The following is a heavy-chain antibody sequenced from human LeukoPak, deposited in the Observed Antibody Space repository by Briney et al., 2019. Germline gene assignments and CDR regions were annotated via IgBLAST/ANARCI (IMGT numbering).Heavy chain of an antibody. D-gene: IGHD3-10*01. Sequence: GGSLRLSCAASGFTFSSYSMNWVRQAPGKGLEWVSSISSSSSSYIYYADSVKGRFTISRDNSKNTLYLQMNSLRAEDTAVYYCAKGALWFGEYYYYMDVWGKGTTVTISS. V-gene: IGHV3-21*01. CDR2: ISSSSSSYI. CDR3: AKGALWFGEYYYYMDV. CDR1: GFTFSSYS. J-gene: IGHJ6*03.